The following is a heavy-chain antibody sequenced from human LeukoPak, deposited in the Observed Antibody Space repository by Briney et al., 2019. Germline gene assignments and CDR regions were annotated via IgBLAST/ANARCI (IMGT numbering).Heavy chain of an antibody. CDR1: GGSISSGGYS. D-gene: IGHD3-3*01. CDR3: ARAAPSITIFGVVTNAFDI. J-gene: IGHJ3*02. CDR2: IYHSGST. Sequence: SQTLSLTCTVSGGSISSGGYSWTGTRKPPGRGQGGIGSIYHSGSTYYNPSLKSRVTISVDRSKNQFSLKLSSVTAADTAVYYCARAAPSITIFGVVTNAFDIWGQGTMVTVSS. V-gene: IGHV4-30-2*01.